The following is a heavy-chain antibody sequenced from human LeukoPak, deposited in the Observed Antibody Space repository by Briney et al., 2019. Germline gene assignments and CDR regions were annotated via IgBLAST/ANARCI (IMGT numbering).Heavy chain of an antibody. Sequence: ASVKVSCKASGYTFTVYYIHWVRQAPGQGLEWMGWINPNSGGTNYAQKFRGRVTMTRDTSISTAYMELSRLRSDDTAVYYCARVTVKPNWFDPWGQGTLVTVSS. V-gene: IGHV1-2*02. CDR1: GYTFTVYY. J-gene: IGHJ5*02. CDR3: ARVTVKPNWFDP. CDR2: INPNSGGT. D-gene: IGHD4-17*01.